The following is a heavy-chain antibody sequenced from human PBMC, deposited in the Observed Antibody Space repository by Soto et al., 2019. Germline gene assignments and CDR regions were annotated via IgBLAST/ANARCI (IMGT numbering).Heavy chain of an antibody. Sequence: QVQLVQSGAEVKKSGASVKVSCKASGYSVSDYFIQWVRQAPGQGLEWVAWINPKSAATNYAKKFEGRVTLTCDTSFSTANMELTRLRPDDTAVYYCARIKWGLDYYNGMDVWGQGTTVIVSS. D-gene: IGHD1-26*01. CDR1: GYSVSDYF. V-gene: IGHV1-2*02. CDR2: INPKSAAT. CDR3: ARIKWGLDYYNGMDV. J-gene: IGHJ6*02.